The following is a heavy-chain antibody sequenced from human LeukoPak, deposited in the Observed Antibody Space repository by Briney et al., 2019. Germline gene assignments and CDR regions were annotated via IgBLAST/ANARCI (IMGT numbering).Heavy chain of an antibody. Sequence: GGSLRLSCAASGFTFSSYSVNWVRQAPGKGLEWVSSITSSSSTYYSDSVKGRFTISRDKAKNSLYLQMNSLRVEDTAVYYCARVGFYDFWSGINFFDYWGQGTLVTVSS. CDR2: ITSSSST. CDR3: ARVGFYDFWSGINFFDY. CDR1: GFTFSSYS. D-gene: IGHD3-3*01. J-gene: IGHJ4*02. V-gene: IGHV3-21*01.